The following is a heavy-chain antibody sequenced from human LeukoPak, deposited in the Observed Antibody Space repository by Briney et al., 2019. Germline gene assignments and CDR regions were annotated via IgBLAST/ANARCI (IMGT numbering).Heavy chain of an antibody. CDR2: IRNDETEI. V-gene: IGHV3-30*02. J-gene: IGHJ4*02. D-gene: IGHD3-16*02. CDR3: AKDGGRYRFDF. Sequence: GSLRLSCTAPGFPFNAYNIHWIRQAPGRGLEWVSFIRNDETEIHYADFAKGRFTISRDKSKNSLYLQMNSLRPGDTALYYCAKDGGRYRFDFWGQGTMVTVSS. CDR1: GFPFNAYN.